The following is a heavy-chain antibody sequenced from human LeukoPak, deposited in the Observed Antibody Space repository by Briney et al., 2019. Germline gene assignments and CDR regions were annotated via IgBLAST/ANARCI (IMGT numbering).Heavy chain of an antibody. J-gene: IGHJ4*02. CDR3: ARQNRRAYFDY. CDR1: GYSFTNYW. Sequence: GESLKISCKVSGYSFTNYWIGWVRQMPGKGLEWMGVIYPDDSDTRYSPSFQGQVTISADKSISIAYLQWSSLKASDTAMYYCARQNRRAYFDYWGQGTLVTVSS. CDR2: IYPDDSDT. V-gene: IGHV5-51*01.